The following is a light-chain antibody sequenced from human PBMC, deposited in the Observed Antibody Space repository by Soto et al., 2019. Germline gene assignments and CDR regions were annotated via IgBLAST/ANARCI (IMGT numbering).Light chain of an antibody. Sequence: EIVLTQSPGTLSLSPGERATLSCRTSQSVSSSVLAWYQQRPGQAPRLLIYEASSRATGIPDRFSGSGSGTDFTLTISRLEPEDFAVYYCQQYNNWPWTFGQGTKVDIK. V-gene: IGKV3-20*01. CDR2: EAS. J-gene: IGKJ1*01. CDR1: QSVSSSV. CDR3: QQYNNWPWT.